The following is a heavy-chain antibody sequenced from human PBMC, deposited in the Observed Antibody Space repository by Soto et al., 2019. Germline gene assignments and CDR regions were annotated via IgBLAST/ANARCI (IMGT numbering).Heavy chain of an antibody. Sequence: ASVKVSCKASGYTFTGYYMHWVRQAPGQGLEWMGWINPNSGGTNYAQKFQGWVTMTRDTSISTAYMELSRLRSDDTAVYYCARDMGNDFWSGYGTGSYYGMDVWGQGTTVTVSS. J-gene: IGHJ6*02. CDR2: INPNSGGT. V-gene: IGHV1-2*04. D-gene: IGHD3-3*01. CDR1: GYTFTGYY. CDR3: ARDMGNDFWSGYGTGSYYGMDV.